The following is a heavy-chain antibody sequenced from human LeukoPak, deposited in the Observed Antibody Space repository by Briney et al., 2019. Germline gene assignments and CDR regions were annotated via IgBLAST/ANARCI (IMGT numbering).Heavy chain of an antibody. V-gene: IGHV1-69*04. Sequence: ASVKVSCKASGDTFKNNAISWLRQAPGQGPEWMGRIIPILGTAEYAEKFQDRVTITVDKATTTFYMELSTLRSDDTALYFCATGRGFVGHFDCWGQGTLVTVSS. CDR2: IIPILGTA. CDR1: GDTFKNNA. CDR3: ATGRGFVGHFDC. D-gene: IGHD3-10*01. J-gene: IGHJ4*02.